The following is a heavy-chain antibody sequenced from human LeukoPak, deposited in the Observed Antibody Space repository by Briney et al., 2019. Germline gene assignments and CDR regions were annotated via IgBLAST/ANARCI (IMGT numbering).Heavy chain of an antibody. CDR2: INHSGST. J-gene: IGHJ4*02. CDR1: GGSFSGYY. CDR3: ARARVRMVAGGLDY. V-gene: IGHV4-34*01. Sequence: MPSETLSLTCAVYGGSFSGYYWGWIRQPPGKGLEWIGEINHSGSTNYNPSLKSRVTISVDTSKNQFSLKLSSVTAADTAVYYCARARVRMVAGGLDYWGQGTLVTVSS. D-gene: IGHD6-19*01.